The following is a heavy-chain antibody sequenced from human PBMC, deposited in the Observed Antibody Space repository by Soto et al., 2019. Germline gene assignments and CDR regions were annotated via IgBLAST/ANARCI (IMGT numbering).Heavy chain of an antibody. CDR1: GFTVRSNY. D-gene: IGHD5-18*01. Sequence: EVQLVESGGGLVQPGGSLRLSCAVSGFTVRSNYMSWVRQAPGKGLEWVSIIYSGGSTYSADSVKGRFTISRDNSKNTLYLQLTSLRAEDTAVYYCAGIRPPLYWGQGTRVTGSS. V-gene: IGHV3-66*01. CDR3: AGIRPPLY. CDR2: IYSGGST. J-gene: IGHJ4*02.